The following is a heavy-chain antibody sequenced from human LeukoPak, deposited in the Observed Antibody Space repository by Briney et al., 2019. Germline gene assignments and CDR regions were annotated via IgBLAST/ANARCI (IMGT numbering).Heavy chain of an antibody. J-gene: IGHJ6*03. CDR1: GFTVSSNY. CDR2: IYSGGST. V-gene: IGHV3-53*01. D-gene: IGHD3-3*01. CDR3: ARVFGAASYYYYMDV. Sequence: PGGSLRLSCAASGFTVSSNYMSWVRQAPGKGLEWVSVIYSGGSTYYADSVKGRSTISRDNSKNTLYLQMNSLRAEDTAVYYCARVFGAASYYYYMDVWGKGTTVTVSS.